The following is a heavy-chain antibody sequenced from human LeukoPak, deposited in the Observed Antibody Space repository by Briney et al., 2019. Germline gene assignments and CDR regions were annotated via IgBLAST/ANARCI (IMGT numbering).Heavy chain of an antibody. CDR3: ARDTDLWFGSIDY. V-gene: IGHV1-2*02. Sequence: ASVKVSCKASGYTFTGYYMHWVRQAPGQGLEWMGWINPNSGGTNYAQKFQGRVTMTRDTSISTAYMELSRLRSDDTAVYYCARDTDLWFGSIDYRGQGTLVTVSS. CDR1: GYTFTGYY. CDR2: INPNSGGT. J-gene: IGHJ4*02. D-gene: IGHD3-10*01.